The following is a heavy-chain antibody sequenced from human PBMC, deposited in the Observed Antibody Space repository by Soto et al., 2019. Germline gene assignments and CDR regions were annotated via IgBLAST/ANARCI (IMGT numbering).Heavy chain of an antibody. D-gene: IGHD3-3*01. CDR2: ISGSGGST. CDR3: AKMLGRGNYDFWSGYYKTRYYYYGMDV. CDR1: GFTFSSYA. V-gene: IGHV3-23*01. Sequence: GESLKISCAASGFTFSSYAMSWVRQAPGKGLEWVSAISGSGGSTYYADSVKGRFTISRDNSKNTQYLQMNSLRAEDTAVYYCAKMLGRGNYDFWSGYYKTRYYYYGMDVWGQGTTVTVSS. J-gene: IGHJ6*02.